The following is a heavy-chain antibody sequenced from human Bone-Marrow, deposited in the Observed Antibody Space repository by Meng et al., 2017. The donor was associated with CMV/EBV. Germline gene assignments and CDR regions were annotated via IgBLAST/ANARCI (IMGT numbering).Heavy chain of an antibody. J-gene: IGHJ5*02. Sequence: ASVKVSCKASGGTFSSYAISWVRQAPGQGLEWMGWINPNSGGTNYAQKFQGRVTMTRDTSISTAYMELSRLRSDDTAVYYCARGIQIAVAGSWFDPWGQGTLVTVSS. CDR3: ARGIQIAVAGSWFDP. CDR2: INPNSGGT. D-gene: IGHD6-19*01. CDR1: GGTFSSYA. V-gene: IGHV1-2*02.